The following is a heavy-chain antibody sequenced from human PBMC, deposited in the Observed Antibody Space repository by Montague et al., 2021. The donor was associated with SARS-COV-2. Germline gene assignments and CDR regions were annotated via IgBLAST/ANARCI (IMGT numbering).Heavy chain of an antibody. CDR3: ARHHISTMYGYSWFDP. J-gene: IGHJ5*02. CDR1: GVSVKNYY. Sequence: SETLSLTCTVSGVSVKNYYWSWIRQPPGKGLEWIGYVHYSGETKSNPSLQNPISISLDASKNQFYLSLTSVTSADAAVYYCARHHISTMYGYSWFDPWGRGTLVTVS. V-gene: IGHV4-59*02. D-gene: IGHD1-14*01. CDR2: VHYSGET.